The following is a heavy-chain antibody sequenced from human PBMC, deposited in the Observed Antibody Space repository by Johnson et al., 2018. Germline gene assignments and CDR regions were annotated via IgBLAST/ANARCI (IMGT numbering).Heavy chain of an antibody. V-gene: IGHV4-59*01. CDR3: AGHYCDSCGTYFQY. CDR1: GGSISSSY. CDR2: VSHSGST. D-gene: IGHD3-22*01. J-gene: IGHJ1*01. Sequence: QVQLVESGPGLVKPSETLSLTCTVSGGSISSSYWSWIRQPPGKGLEWIGYVSHSGSTHYNPSLESRVTISVDTSKNQFSLRLSSVTAADTAVYYCAGHYCDSCGTYFQYWGQGTLVTVSS.